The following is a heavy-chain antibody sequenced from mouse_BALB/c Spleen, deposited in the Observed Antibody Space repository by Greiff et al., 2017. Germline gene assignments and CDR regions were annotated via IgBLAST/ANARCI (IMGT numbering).Heavy chain of an antibody. CDR2: ISDGGSYT. V-gene: IGHV5-4*02. Sequence: EVMLMESGGGLVKPGGSLKLSCAASGFTFSDYYMYWVRQTPEKRLEWVATISDGGSYTYYPDSVKGRFTISRDNAKNNLYLQMSSLKSEDTAMYYCARDPYGSSYGYFDVWGAGTTVTVSS. CDR3: ARDPYGSSYGYFDV. D-gene: IGHD1-1*01. CDR1: GFTFSDYY. J-gene: IGHJ1*01.